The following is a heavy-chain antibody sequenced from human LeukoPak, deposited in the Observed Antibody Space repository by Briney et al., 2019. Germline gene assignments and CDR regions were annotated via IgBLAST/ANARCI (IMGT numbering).Heavy chain of an antibody. CDR3: ARAVTGTSLVDF. J-gene: IGHJ4*02. D-gene: IGHD6-19*01. CDR1: GGSIGGDH. Sequence: SETLSLTCTISGGSIGGDHWSWIRQAPGEGLEWIGYISYTGSTSYNPSLRSRVTISLNTPENPFSLRLVSVTAADTAVYYCARAVTGTSLVDFWGQGTLVAVSS. CDR2: ISYTGST. V-gene: IGHV4-59*08.